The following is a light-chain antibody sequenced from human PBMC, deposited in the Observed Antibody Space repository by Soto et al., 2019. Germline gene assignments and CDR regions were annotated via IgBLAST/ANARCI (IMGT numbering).Light chain of an antibody. V-gene: IGLV2-14*03. CDR1: SSDVGGYNL. Sequence: QSALTQPASVSGSPGQSITISCTGTSSDVGGYNLVSWYQQHPGEAPKLMIYEVTNRPSGVSNRFSGYKSGNTASLTISGLQAEDEADYYCSSYIPRITDWAFGGGTKVTVL. J-gene: IGLJ3*02. CDR2: EVT. CDR3: SSYIPRITDWA.